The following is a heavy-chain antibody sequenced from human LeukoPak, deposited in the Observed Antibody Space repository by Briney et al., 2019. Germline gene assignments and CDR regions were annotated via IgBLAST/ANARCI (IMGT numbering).Heavy chain of an antibody. CDR1: GGSISSYY. D-gene: IGHD3-10*01. CDR3: ASNYYGSGRQNY. CDR2: IYYSGST. V-gene: IGHV4-59*01. Sequence: KTSETLSLTCTVSGGSISSYYWSWIRQPPGKGLEWIGYIYYSGSTNYNPSLKSRVTISVDTSKNQFSLKLSSVTAADTAVYYCASNYYGSGRQNYWGQGTLVTVSS. J-gene: IGHJ4*02.